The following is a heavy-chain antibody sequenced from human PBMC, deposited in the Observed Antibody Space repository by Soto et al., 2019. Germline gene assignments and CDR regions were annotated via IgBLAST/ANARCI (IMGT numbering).Heavy chain of an antibody. CDR3: AKETEGQVYYWYSMDV. J-gene: IGHJ6*03. Sequence: EVQLLESGGGLVQPGGSLRLSCAASGFTFSSYAMTWVRQAPGNGLEWVSAISGSGDRTYYADSVKGRFTISRDNSKNTLYLQMNRLRDEHTAVYYCAKETEGQVYYWYSMDVWGKGTTVTLPS. V-gene: IGHV3-23*01. CDR1: GFTFSSYA. CDR2: ISGSGDRT.